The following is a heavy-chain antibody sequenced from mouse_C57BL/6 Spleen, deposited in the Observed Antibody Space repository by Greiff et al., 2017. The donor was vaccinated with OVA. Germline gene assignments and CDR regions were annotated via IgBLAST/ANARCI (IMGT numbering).Heavy chain of an antibody. V-gene: IGHV1-82*01. CDR1: GYAFSSSW. Sequence: QVQLQQSGPELVKPGASVKISCKASGYAFSSSWMNWVKQRPGRGLEWIGRIYPGDGDTNYNGKFKGKATLTADKSSSTAYMQLSSLTSEDSAVYFCARGTPYYFDYGGQGTTLTVSS. CDR2: IYPGDGDT. D-gene: IGHD2-14*01. CDR3: ARGTPYYFDY. J-gene: IGHJ2*01.